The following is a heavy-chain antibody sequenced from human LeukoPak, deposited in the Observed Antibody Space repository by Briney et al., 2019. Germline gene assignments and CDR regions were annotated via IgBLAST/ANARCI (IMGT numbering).Heavy chain of an antibody. D-gene: IGHD6-13*01. CDR1: GFTFRTYW. J-gene: IGHJ4*02. Sequence: GGSLRLSCAASGFTFRTYWMHWVRQAPGKGLVWVSRIQGDGSNTNYADSVKGRFSISRDNAKNTVYLQMNSLRAEDTGIYYCARGTSAGGPISPFDFWGQGTVVTVSS. CDR2: IQGDGSNT. CDR3: ARGTSAGGPISPFDF. V-gene: IGHV3-74*01.